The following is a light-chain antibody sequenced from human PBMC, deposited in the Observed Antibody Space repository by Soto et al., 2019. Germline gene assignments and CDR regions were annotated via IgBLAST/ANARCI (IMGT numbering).Light chain of an antibody. CDR3: QQYGSSPYT. CDR2: GTS. Sequence: EIVLTQSPGTLSLSPGERATLSCRASQSVTSNYLAWYQQRPGQAPRLLIFGTSSRATGIPDKFSGSGSGTDFTLTISRLEPDDFAEYYCQQYGSSPYTFGLGTKLEIK. J-gene: IGKJ2*01. CDR1: QSVTSNY. V-gene: IGKV3-20*01.